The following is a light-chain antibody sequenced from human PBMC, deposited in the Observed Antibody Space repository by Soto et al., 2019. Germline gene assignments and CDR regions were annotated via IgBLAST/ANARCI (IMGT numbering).Light chain of an antibody. CDR2: AVS. Sequence: QSALTQPASVSGSPGQSITISCTGTSSDVGGYNYVSWYQQHPGKAPKFIIYAVSNRPSGVSHRFSGSKAGNTASLAISGLQAEDEAEYYCSSYTSSTSVAFGGGTKVTVL. CDR1: SSDVGGYNY. CDR3: SSYTSSTSVA. J-gene: IGLJ2*01. V-gene: IGLV2-14*01.